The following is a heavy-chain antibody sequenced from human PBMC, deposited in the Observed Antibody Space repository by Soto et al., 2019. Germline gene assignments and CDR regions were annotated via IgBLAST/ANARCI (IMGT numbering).Heavy chain of an antibody. CDR1: GADINSGGFT. CDR3: ATIGVSGYLAV. Sequence: PSETLFLTCSVSGADINSGGFTWTWIRQHAGKGLEWFGYISHSGSTDYNPSLKSRLSISGDTSRNHFSLTLTSVTAADAAVYYCATIGVSGYLAVWGQGTTVTVSS. D-gene: IGHD3-16*02. J-gene: IGHJ6*02. CDR2: ISHSGST. V-gene: IGHV4-31*03.